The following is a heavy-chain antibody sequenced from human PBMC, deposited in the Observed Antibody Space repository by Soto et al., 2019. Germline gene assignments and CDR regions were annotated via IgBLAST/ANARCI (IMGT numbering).Heavy chain of an antibody. CDR3: ARVKTDYSNPRGPFFFYGMDV. CDR2: ISYDGGHK. D-gene: IGHD4-4*01. J-gene: IGHJ6*02. Sequence: QVQLVESGGGVVHPERSLRLSCSASEFTFSSYAMHWVRQAPGKGLEWVAGISYDGGHKFYGDSVRGRFTISRDSSKTAVSLQMNSLSPEDTAAYYCARVKTDYSNPRGPFFFYGMDVWGQGTTVTVSS. CDR1: EFTFSSYA. V-gene: IGHV3-30-3*01.